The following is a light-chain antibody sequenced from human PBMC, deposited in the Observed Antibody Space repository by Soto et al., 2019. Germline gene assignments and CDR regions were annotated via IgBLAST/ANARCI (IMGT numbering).Light chain of an antibody. CDR3: SSYTTSSTFVI. CDR2: EVT. V-gene: IGLV2-18*02. CDR1: SIDVGTYNR. J-gene: IGLJ2*01. Sequence: QSALTQPPSVSGSPGQPVTISCTGPSIDVGTYNRVSWYQQSPGTGPKLMIYEVTNRPSGVPDRFSGSKSGNTASLTISGLQADDEADYYCSSYTTSSTFVIFGGGTKLTVL.